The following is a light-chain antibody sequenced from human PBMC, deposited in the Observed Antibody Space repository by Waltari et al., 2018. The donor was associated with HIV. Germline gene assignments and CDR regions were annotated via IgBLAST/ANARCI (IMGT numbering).Light chain of an antibody. J-gene: IGLJ2*01. CDR2: EVS. Sequence: QSALTQPASVSGSPGQSITISCTGTSSDVGGYNLVSWYQQHPGKAPKLMIYEVSKRPSGVSNLFSGSKSGNTASLTIPGLQAEDEADYYCCAYAGSTTYVIFGGGTKLTVL. CDR3: CAYAGSTTYVI. V-gene: IGLV2-23*02. CDR1: SSDVGGYNL.